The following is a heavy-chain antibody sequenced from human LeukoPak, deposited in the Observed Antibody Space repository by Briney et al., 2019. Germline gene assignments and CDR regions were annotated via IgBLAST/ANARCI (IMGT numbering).Heavy chain of an antibody. Sequence: SETLSLTCTVSGGSISSYYWSWIRQPAGKGLEWIGRIYTSGSTNYNPPLKSRVTMSVDTSKNQFSLKLSSVTAADTAVYYCARDRRYNTAPHDAFDIWGQGTVVTVSS. CDR3: ARDRRYNTAPHDAFDI. J-gene: IGHJ3*02. V-gene: IGHV4-4*07. CDR1: GGSISSYY. D-gene: IGHD1-14*01. CDR2: IYTSGST.